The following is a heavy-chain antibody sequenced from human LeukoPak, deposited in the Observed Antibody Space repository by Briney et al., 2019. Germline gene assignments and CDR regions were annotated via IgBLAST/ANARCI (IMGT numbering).Heavy chain of an antibody. CDR3: ARASSGGDYDY. V-gene: IGHV3-9*01. J-gene: IGHJ4*02. Sequence: GTSLRLSCTTSGFNFDDYAMHWVRQAPGKGLEWVSGITWNSGRIGYADSVKGRFTISRDNAKNSLYLQMNSLRAEDTAVYYCARASSGGDYDYWGQGTLVTVSS. D-gene: IGHD4-17*01. CDR1: GFNFDDYA. CDR2: ITWNSGRI.